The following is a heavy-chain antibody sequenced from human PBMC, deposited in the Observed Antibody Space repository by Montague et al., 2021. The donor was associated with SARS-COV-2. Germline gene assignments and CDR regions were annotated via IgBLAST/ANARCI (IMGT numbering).Heavy chain of an antibody. Sequence: SETLSLTCTVSGGPISPYYWNWIRQPPGKGLEWIGYIYYTGGTKYNPSLESRVSMSVDTSKNQFSLRLTSVGAADTAVYYCARIAMAATFDSWGQGALVTVSS. CDR3: ARIAMAATFDS. J-gene: IGHJ4*02. D-gene: IGHD6-19*01. CDR2: IYYTGGT. V-gene: IGHV4-59*13. CDR1: GGPISPYY.